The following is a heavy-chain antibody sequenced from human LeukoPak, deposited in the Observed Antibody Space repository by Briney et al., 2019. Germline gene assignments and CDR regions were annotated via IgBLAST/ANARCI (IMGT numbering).Heavy chain of an antibody. V-gene: IGHV1-2*02. CDR1: GYTFTVYY. Sequence: ASVTVSCMPCGYTFTVYYMRWVRQAPGPGLGWVGWINPKSGGTNYTQKLQGRVTITRDTTISTAYMELSRLRSDDTAVYYCATCGKYYAPGAFDIWGQGTMVTVS. CDR2: INPKSGGT. J-gene: IGHJ3*02. D-gene: IGHD3-10*01. CDR3: ATCGKYYAPGAFDI.